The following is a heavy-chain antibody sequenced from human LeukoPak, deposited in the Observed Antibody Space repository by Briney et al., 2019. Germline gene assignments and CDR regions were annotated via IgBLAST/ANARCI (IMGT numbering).Heavy chain of an antibody. CDR3: AKDSYYYDSSGYPYFDY. J-gene: IGHJ4*02. Sequence: GGSLRLSCAASGFTLNSYAMHWVRQAPGMGLEWVAVITYDGYKEFYADSVKGRFTISRDNSKNTLYLQMNSLRAEDTAVYYCAKDSYYYDSSGYPYFDYWGQGTLVTVSS. V-gene: IGHV3-30-3*01. CDR2: ITYDGYKE. CDR1: GFTLNSYA. D-gene: IGHD3-22*01.